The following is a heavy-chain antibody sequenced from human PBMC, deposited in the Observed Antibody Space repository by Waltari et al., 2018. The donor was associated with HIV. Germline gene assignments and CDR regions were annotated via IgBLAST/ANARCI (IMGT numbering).Heavy chain of an antibody. V-gene: IGHV3-15*01. D-gene: IGHD2-15*01. CDR1: GLSFRETW. Sequence: EVQMVESGGGSVKPGESLRLSCVVSGLSFRETWMTLVRQAPGKGLEWVGRIKTQTDNAATNYAAPVTGRFIIARDDSRNTLYLQMNGLKVEDTAVYYCATAGYCRDASCYGSDHWGRGTRVTVSS. J-gene: IGHJ4*01. CDR3: ATAGYCRDASCYGSDH. CDR2: IKTQTDNAAT.